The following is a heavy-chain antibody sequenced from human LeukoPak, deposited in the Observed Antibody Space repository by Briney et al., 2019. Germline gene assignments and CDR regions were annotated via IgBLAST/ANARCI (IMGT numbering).Heavy chain of an antibody. CDR3: ARGGTPAVYSGYDFIFDY. CDR1: GGSISSYY. D-gene: IGHD5-12*01. Sequence: PSETLSLTCTVSGGSISSYYWSWIRQPAGKGLDGIGRIYTSGSTNYNPSLKSRVTMSVDTSKNQFSLKLSSVTAADTAVYYSARGGTPAVYSGYDFIFDYWGQGTLVTVSS. J-gene: IGHJ4*02. CDR2: IYTSGST. V-gene: IGHV4-4*07.